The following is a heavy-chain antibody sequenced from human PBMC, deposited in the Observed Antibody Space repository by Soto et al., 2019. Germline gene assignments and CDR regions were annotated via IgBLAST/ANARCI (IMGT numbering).Heavy chain of an antibody. CDR3: ARGISMIVEVQRDAPDKYYFDS. V-gene: IGHV4-34*01. CDR2: INHSGST. CDR1: GGSFSGYY. Sequence: PSETLSLTCAVYGGSFSGYYWSRIRQPPGKGLEWIGEINHSGSTNSNPSLKSRVTISVDTSKNQFSLRLNSVTAADTAVYYCARGISMIVEVQRDAPDKYYFDSWGRGTLVTVSS. D-gene: IGHD3-22*01. J-gene: IGHJ4*02.